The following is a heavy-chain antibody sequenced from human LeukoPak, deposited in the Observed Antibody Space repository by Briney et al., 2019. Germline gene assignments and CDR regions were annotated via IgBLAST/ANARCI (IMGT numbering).Heavy chain of an antibody. D-gene: IGHD6-13*01. CDR3: ARGGTESSHSSSRRYYFDY. CDR1: GYTFTGYY. V-gene: IGHV1-2*04. Sequence: ASVKVSCKASGYTFTGYYMHWVRQAPGQGLEWMGWINPNSGGTNYAQKFQGWVTMTRDTSISIAYMELSRLRSDDTAVYYCARGGTESSHSSSRRYYFDYWGQGTLVTVSS. J-gene: IGHJ4*02. CDR2: INPNSGGT.